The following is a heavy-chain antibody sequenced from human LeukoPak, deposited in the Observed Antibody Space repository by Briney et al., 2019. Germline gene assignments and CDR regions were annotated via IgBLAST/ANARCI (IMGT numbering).Heavy chain of an antibody. V-gene: IGHV3-7*01. CDR1: GFTFRKDW. J-gene: IGHJ4*02. CDR2: IKQDGSEN. Sequence: GGSLRLSCATSGFTFRKDWMSWVRQAPGKGLECVATIKQDGSENYYVDSVKGRFTISRDNAKNSLYLQMNSLGAEDTAVYYCARVGYDYWGQGILVTVSS. D-gene: IGHD3-16*01. CDR3: ARVGYDY.